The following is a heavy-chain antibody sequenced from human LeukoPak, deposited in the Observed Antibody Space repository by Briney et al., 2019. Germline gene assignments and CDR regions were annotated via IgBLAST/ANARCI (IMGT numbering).Heavy chain of an antibody. CDR3: ARDNYDSSGYYPGQDY. V-gene: IGHV3-21*01. D-gene: IGHD3-22*01. CDR2: ISSSSSYI. J-gene: IGHJ4*02. CDR1: GFSFSDYS. Sequence: PGGSLRHSCAASGFSFSDYSMNWVRQAPGKGLDWVSSISSSSSYIYYADSVKGRFTISRDNAKNSLYLQMNSLRAEDTAVYYCARDNYDSSGYYPGQDYWGQGTLVTVSS.